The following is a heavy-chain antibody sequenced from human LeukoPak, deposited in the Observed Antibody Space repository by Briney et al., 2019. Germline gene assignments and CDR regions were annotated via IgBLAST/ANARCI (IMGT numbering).Heavy chain of an antibody. V-gene: IGHV4-34*01. CDR1: GPSFSGYF. D-gene: IGHD6-13*01. Sequence: SETLSLTCAVHGPSFSGYFWSWIRQPPGKGLEWIGEINHSGSTNYNPSLKSRVTISVDTSKNQFSLKLSSVTAADTAVYYCARVTHSSLYGMDVWGQGTTVTVSS. CDR3: ARVTHSSLYGMDV. J-gene: IGHJ6*02. CDR2: INHSGST.